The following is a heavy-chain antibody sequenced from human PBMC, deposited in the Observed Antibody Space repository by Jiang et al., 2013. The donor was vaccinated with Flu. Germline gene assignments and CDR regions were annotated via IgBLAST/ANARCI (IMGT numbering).Heavy chain of an antibody. Sequence: VQPGRSLRLSCAASGFTFDDYAMHWVRQAPGKGLEWVSGISWNSGSIGYADSVKGRFTISRDNAKNSLYLQMNSLRAEDTALYYCAKDMGVGAGFSYWGQGTLVTVSS. CDR3: AKDMGVGAGFSY. CDR1: GFTFDDYA. D-gene: IGHD1-26*01. J-gene: IGHJ4*02. V-gene: IGHV3-9*01. CDR2: ISWNSGSI.